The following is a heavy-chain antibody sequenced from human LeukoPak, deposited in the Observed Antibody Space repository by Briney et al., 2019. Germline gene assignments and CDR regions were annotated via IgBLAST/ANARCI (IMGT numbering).Heavy chain of an antibody. CDR3: ARYRCDSSGCYRAYDY. CDR1: GFSFSDYA. V-gene: IGHV3-23*01. CDR2: IGSDGGAT. J-gene: IGHJ4*02. D-gene: IGHD2-2*02. Sequence: GGSLGLSCAASGFSFSDYAMTWVRQAPGKGLEWVSAIGSDGGATSYAVSVKGRFTISRDNSKNTLYLQMNSLRAEDTAVYYCARYRCDSSGCYRAYDYWGQGSPVTVSS.